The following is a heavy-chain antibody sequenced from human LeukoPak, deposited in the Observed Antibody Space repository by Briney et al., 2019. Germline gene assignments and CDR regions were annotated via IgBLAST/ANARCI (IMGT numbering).Heavy chain of an antibody. CDR1: GFTFSSYG. V-gene: IGHV3-23*01. CDR2: ITGSDGRT. CDR3: ARDRRFPDDVFDI. D-gene: IGHD2-21*01. Sequence: GGSLRLSCAASGFTFSSYGMSWVRQAPGQGLERVSYITGSDGRTWYADSVKGRLTISRDNSKNTLYLQMNSLRAEDTALYYCARDRRFPDDVFDIWGQGTLVTVSS. J-gene: IGHJ3*02.